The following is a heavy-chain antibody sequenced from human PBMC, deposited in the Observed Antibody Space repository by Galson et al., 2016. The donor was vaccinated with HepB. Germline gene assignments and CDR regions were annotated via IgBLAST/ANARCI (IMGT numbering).Heavy chain of an antibody. CDR3: ARGAVPGQYYFDY. Sequence: SLRLSCAASGFTFSRHSLTWVRQAPGRGLEWVSYIGSSSSPIYYADSVKGRFTISRGDAENSLYLQVNSLRDEDTAVYYCARGAVPGQYYFDYWGQGTLVTVSS. CDR1: GFTFSRHS. D-gene: IGHD6-19*01. V-gene: IGHV3-48*02. J-gene: IGHJ4*02. CDR2: IGSSSSPI.